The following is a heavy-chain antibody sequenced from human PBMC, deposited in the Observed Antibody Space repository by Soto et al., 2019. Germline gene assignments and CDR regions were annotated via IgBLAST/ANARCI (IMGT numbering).Heavy chain of an antibody. CDR2: IYYSGST. CDR3: ARRDSSSWYLSWYGMDV. CDR1: GGSISSSSYY. Sequence: SETLSLTCTVSGGSISSSSYYWGWIRQPPGKGQEWIGSIYYSGSTYYNPSLKSRVTISVDTSKNQFSLKLSSLTAADTVVYYCARRDSSSWYLSWYGMDVWGQGTTVTVSS. J-gene: IGHJ6*02. D-gene: IGHD6-13*01. V-gene: IGHV4-39*01.